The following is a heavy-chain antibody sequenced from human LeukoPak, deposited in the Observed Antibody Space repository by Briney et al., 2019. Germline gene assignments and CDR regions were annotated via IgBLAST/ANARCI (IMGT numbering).Heavy chain of an antibody. J-gene: IGHJ6*02. CDR2: INPSVGST. CDR1: GYTFTSYY. D-gene: IGHD4-17*01. CDR3: ARPNDYGDLDV. Sequence: ASVKVSCKASGYTFTSYYMHWVRQAPGQGLEWLGVINPSVGSTTNAQRFQGRVTMTRDTSTSTVYMELSSLRSEDTAVYYCARPNDYGDLDVWGQGTTVTVSS. V-gene: IGHV1-46*01.